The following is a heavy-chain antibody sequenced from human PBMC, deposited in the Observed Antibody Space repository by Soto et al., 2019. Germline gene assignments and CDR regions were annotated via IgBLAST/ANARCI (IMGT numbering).Heavy chain of an antibody. J-gene: IGHJ4*02. CDR3: AYSSTPFDY. CDR1: GFTVCAYG. V-gene: IGHV3-30*03. Sequence: PGGSLRLSCEVSGFTVCAYGMHWVRQAPGKGLEWVAAISHDGTNKNYADSVKGRFTISRDNSKNTLYLQMNSLRAEDTAVYYCAYSSTPFDYWGQGTLVTVSS. D-gene: IGHD6-13*01. CDR2: ISHDGTNK.